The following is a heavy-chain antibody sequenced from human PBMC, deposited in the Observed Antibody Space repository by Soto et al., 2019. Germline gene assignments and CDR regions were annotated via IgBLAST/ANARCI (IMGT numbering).Heavy chain of an antibody. V-gene: IGHV4-4*02. CDR3: AYSSGWWRLDV. D-gene: IGHD6-19*01. CDR2: KHHSGST. CDR1: GGSINNGHW. Sequence: QVHLQESGPGLVKPSGTLSLTCGVSGGSINNGHWWTWVRQPPGKGLEWIGEKHHSGSTNYNLSLKSRVSISLDKSKNQFSLILSSVTAADTAVYYCAYSSGWWRLDVWGQGTTVTVSS. J-gene: IGHJ6*02.